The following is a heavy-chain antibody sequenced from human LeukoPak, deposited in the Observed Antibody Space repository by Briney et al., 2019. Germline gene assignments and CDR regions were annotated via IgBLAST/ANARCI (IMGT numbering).Heavy chain of an antibody. J-gene: IGHJ6*02. CDR1: GYTFTSYG. CDR3: ARVRTGTTVWGLYYYYYGMDV. V-gene: IGHV1-18*01. CDR2: ISAYNGNT. Sequence: GASVKVSCKASGYTFTSYGISWVRRAPGQGLEWMGWISAYNGNTNYAQKLQGRVTMTTDTSTSTAYMELRSLRSDDTAVYYCARVRTGTTVWGLYYYYYGMDVWGQGTTVTVSS. D-gene: IGHD1-1*01.